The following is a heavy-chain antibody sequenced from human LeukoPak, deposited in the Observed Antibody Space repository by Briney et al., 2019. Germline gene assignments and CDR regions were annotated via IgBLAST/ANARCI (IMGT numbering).Heavy chain of an antibody. Sequence: SETLSLTCTVSGGSISSYYWSWIRQPPGKGLEWIGNIYYSGSTNYNPSLKSRVTISVDTSKNQFSLKLSSVTAADTAVYCCTRGSIAYYYMDVWGKGTTVTISS. J-gene: IGHJ6*03. CDR2: IYYSGST. D-gene: IGHD3-22*01. CDR3: TRGSIAYYYMDV. CDR1: GGSISSYY. V-gene: IGHV4-59*01.